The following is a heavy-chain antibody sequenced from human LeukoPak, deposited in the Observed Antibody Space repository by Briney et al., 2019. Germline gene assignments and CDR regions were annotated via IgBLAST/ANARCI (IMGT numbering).Heavy chain of an antibody. D-gene: IGHD2-21*01. Sequence: PSETLSLTCTVSGGSMRTYYWSWIRQPAGKGLERIGRIYTSGTTNYNPSLKSRVTMSVDTSKNQFSLKLSSVTAADTAVYYCARAECGSDCYYFDYWGQGTPVTVSS. CDR3: ARAECGSDCYYFDY. V-gene: IGHV4-4*07. J-gene: IGHJ4*02. CDR1: GGSMRTYY. CDR2: IYTSGTT.